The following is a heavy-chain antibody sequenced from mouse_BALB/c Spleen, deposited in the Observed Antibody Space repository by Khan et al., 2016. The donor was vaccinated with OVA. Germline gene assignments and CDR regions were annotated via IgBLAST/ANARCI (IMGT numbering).Heavy chain of an antibody. J-gene: IGHJ3*01. D-gene: IGHD1-1*01. CDR3: ARSDYYGVAY. CDR1: GFTFSGFG. V-gene: IGHV5-17*02. Sequence: EVELVESGGGLVQPGGSRKLSCAASGFTFSGFGMHWVRQAPEKGLEWVAYISSGGSTIYYADTLQGRFTISRDNPKNTLFLQMTSLRSEDTAMYYCARSDYYGVAYWGQGTLVTVSA. CDR2: ISSGGSTI.